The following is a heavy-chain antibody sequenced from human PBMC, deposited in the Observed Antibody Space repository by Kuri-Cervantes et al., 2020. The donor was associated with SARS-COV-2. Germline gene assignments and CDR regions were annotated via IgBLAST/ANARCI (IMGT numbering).Heavy chain of an antibody. J-gene: IGHJ5*02. D-gene: IGHD1-26*01. CDR1: GFTVSSNY. Sequence: GGSLRLSCAASGFTVSSNYMSWVRQAPGKGLEWVGRIKSKTDGGTTDYAAPVKGRFTISRDDSKNTLYLQMNSLKTEDTAVYYCARDSGAARFDPWGQGTLVTVSS. CDR3: ARDSGAARFDP. CDR2: IKSKTDGGTT. V-gene: IGHV3-15*01.